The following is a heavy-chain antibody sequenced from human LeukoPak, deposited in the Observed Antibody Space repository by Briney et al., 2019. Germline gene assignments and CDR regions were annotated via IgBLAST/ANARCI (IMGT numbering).Heavy chain of an antibody. D-gene: IGHD2-15*01. V-gene: IGHV4-59*01. CDR3: ARRYCSGGSCLIDAFDI. J-gene: IGHJ3*02. CDR1: GGSISSYY. CDR2: IYYSGST. Sequence: PSETLSLTCTVSGGSISSYYWSWIRQPPGKGLEWIGYIYYSGSTNYNPSLKSRVTISVDTSKNQFSLKLSSVTAADTAVYYCARRYCSGGSCLIDAFDIWGQGTMATVSS.